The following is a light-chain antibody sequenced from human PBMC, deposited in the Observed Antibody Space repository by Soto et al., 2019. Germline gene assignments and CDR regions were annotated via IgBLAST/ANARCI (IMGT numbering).Light chain of an antibody. V-gene: IGLV2-14*01. Sequence: QSALTQPASVSGSPGQSITISCTGTSSDVGGYNYVSWYQQHPGKAPKLMIYDVSNRPSGISNRFSGSKSGNTASLTISGLQAEDEADAYCSSYTNSSTVVFGGGTKLTVL. CDR3: SSYTNSSTVV. J-gene: IGLJ2*01. CDR2: DVS. CDR1: SSDVGGYNY.